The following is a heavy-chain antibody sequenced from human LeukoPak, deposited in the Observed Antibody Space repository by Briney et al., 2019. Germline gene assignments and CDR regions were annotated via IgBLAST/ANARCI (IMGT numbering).Heavy chain of an antibody. CDR1: GFTFSDYN. V-gene: IGHV3-11*04. Sequence: GGSLRLSCAASGFTFSDYNMRWIRQAPGKGLEGVASISRRGSTKYYADSVKGRLPISRDNAQNSLFLQMNSLRAADTAVYYCAKFGRGTSPAHWGQGTLVTVSS. CDR3: AKFGRGTSPAH. D-gene: IGHD3-16*01. J-gene: IGHJ4*02. CDR2: ISRRGSTK.